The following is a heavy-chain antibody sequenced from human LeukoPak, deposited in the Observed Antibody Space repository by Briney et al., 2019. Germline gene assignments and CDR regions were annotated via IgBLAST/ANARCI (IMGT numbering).Heavy chain of an antibody. J-gene: IGHJ4*02. D-gene: IGHD1-7*01. CDR2: ISWNSGSI. V-gene: IGHV3-9*01. Sequence: PGGSLRPSCAASGFTFDDYAMHWVRQAPGKGLEWVSGISWNSGSIGYADSVKGRFTISRDNAKNSLYLQMNSLRAEDTALYYCAKGARRNYPYHESDYWGQGTLVTVSS. CDR1: GFTFDDYA. CDR3: AKGARRNYPYHESDY.